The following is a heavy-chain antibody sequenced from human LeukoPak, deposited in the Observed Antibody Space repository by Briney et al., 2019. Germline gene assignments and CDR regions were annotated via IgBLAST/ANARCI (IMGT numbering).Heavy chain of an antibody. D-gene: IGHD6-13*01. CDR3: AGSSNWYPLSIDY. CDR2: ITDGDDTT. CDR1: GFTFSNYW. Sequence: GGSLRLSCAASGFTFSNYWMGWVRQAPGKGLEWVSSITDGDDTTYYADSVKGRITISTDNSKNTVYLQMNSLRAEDTAIYFCAGSSNWYPLSIDYWGQGTLVTVSS. J-gene: IGHJ4*02. V-gene: IGHV3-23*01.